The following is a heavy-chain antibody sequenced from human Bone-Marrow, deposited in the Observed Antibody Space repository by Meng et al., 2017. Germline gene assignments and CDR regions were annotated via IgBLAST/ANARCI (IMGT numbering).Heavy chain of an antibody. CDR1: GGTFSSYT. Sequence: ASVKVSCKASGGTFSSYTISWVRQAPGQGLEWMGWMNPNSGNTGYAQKFQGRVTMTRNTSISTAYMELSSLRSEDTAVYYCARYPTRVVVAAHDAFDIWGQGTMVTVSS. V-gene: IGHV1-8*02. CDR2: MNPNSGNT. CDR3: ARYPTRVVVAAHDAFDI. J-gene: IGHJ3*02. D-gene: IGHD2-15*01.